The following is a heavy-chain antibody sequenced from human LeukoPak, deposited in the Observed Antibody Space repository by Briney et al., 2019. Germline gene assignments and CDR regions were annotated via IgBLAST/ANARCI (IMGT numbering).Heavy chain of an antibody. CDR3: ARGTTPYYYGSGSFDY. CDR2: ISAYNGNT. CDR1: GYTFTSYG. Sequence: ASVKVSCKASGYTFTSYGISWVRQAPGQGLEWMGWISAYNGNTNYAQKLQGRVTMITDTSTSTAYMELRSLRSDDTAVYYCARGTTPYYYGSGSFDYWGQGTLVTVSS. D-gene: IGHD3-10*01. V-gene: IGHV1-18*01. J-gene: IGHJ4*02.